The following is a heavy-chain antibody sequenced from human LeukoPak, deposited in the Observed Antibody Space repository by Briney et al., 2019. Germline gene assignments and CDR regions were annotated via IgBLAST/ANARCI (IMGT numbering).Heavy chain of an antibody. J-gene: IGHJ4*02. CDR1: GYTFTSHD. CDR2: MNPNSGNT. D-gene: IGHD1-26*01. CDR3: ARAKEKWEEFDY. V-gene: IGHV1-8*01. Sequence: ASVKVSCKASGYTFTSHDINWVRQATGQGLEWMGWMNPNSGNTGYAQKFQGRVTMTRNTSISTAYMELSSLRSEDTAVYYCARAKEKWEEFDYWGQGTLVTVSS.